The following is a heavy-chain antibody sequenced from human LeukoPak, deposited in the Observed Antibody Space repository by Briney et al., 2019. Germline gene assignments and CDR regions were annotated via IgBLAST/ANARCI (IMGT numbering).Heavy chain of an antibody. CDR3: ARGAYGDYEGVLYYFDY. J-gene: IGHJ4*02. V-gene: IGHV3-21*01. Sequence: GGSLRLSCAASGFTFSSYSMNWVRQAPGKGLEWVSSISGSSSYIYYADSVKGRFTISRDNAKNSLYLQMNSLRAEDTAVYYCARGAYGDYEGVLYYFDYWGQGTLVTVSS. D-gene: IGHD4-17*01. CDR1: GFTFSSYS. CDR2: ISGSSSYI.